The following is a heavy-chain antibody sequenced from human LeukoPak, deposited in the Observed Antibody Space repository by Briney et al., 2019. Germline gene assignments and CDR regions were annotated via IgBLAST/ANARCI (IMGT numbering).Heavy chain of an antibody. V-gene: IGHV3-48*03. J-gene: IGHJ4*02. CDR3: ARAFIGSGWYYFDY. CDR1: GVTSSSYE. Sequence: PGGSLRLSCAASGVTSSSYEMSWVREAPGEGRGWGSYISSSGNTIYDADSVKGRFTISRDNAKNSLYLQMNSLRAEDTAVYYCARAFIGSGWYYFDYWGQGTLVTVSS. CDR2: ISSSGNTI. D-gene: IGHD6-19*01.